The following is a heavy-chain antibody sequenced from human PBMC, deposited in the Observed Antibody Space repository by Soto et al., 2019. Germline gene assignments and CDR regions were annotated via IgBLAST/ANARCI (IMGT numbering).Heavy chain of an antibody. V-gene: IGHV4-34*01. CDR3: ARGRRQQLVRTAYDWFDP. CDR1: GGSFNAYY. D-gene: IGHD6-13*01. J-gene: IGHJ5*02. Sequence: PSETLSLTCAVYGGSFNAYYWNWIRQPPGKGLEWIGEINYSGSTNYNPSLKSRVTISVDTSKNQFSLNLSSVTAADTAVYYCARGRRQQLVRTAYDWFDPWGQGTLVTVPS. CDR2: INYSGST.